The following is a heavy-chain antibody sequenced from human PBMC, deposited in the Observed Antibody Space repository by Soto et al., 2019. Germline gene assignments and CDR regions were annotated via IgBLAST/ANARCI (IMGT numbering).Heavy chain of an antibody. CDR1: GGSISNFY. CDR2: IYYTGST. Sequence: SETLFLTCTVSGGSISNFYWSWIRQPPGKGLEWIGYIYYTGSTNYNPSLKSRVTISVDTSKNLFSLRLSSVTAADTAVYYCASHKGFYYNGLDIWGQGTTVTVSS. J-gene: IGHJ6*02. V-gene: IGHV4-59*01. CDR3: ASHKGFYYNGLDI.